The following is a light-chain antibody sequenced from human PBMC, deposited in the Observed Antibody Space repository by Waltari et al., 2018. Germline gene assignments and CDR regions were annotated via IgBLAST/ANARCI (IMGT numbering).Light chain of an antibody. CDR1: KLVEKY. Sequence: DLTQPPPVSVSPGQTATITCSGEKLVEKYVCWNHQKPGLTPVLVIHQDSERPSGNPERFSGSNSGNTATLTIRGTQAVDEADYYCQTWDSGTVLFGGGTKVTVL. V-gene: IGLV3-1*01. CDR3: QTWDSGTVL. J-gene: IGLJ2*01. CDR2: QDS.